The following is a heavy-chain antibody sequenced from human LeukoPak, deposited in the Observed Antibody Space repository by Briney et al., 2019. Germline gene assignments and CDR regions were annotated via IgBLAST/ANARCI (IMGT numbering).Heavy chain of an antibody. D-gene: IGHD2-21*02. J-gene: IGHJ4*02. Sequence: GESLKISCKGSGYSFTSYWIGWVRQMPGKGLEWMGIIYPGDSDTRYSPSFQGQVTISADKSISTAYLQWSSLKASDTTMYYCARLGRNCGGDCYHFDYWGQGTLVTVSS. CDR3: ARLGRNCGGDCYHFDY. CDR2: IYPGDSDT. CDR1: GYSFTSYW. V-gene: IGHV5-51*01.